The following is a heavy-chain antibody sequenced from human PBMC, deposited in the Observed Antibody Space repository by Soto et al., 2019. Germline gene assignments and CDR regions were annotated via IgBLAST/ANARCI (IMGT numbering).Heavy chain of an antibody. CDR2: INAGNGNT. Sequence: QVQLVQSGAEVKKPGASVKVSCKASGYTFTSYAMHWVRQAPGQRLEWMGWINAGNGNTKYSQKFQGRVTITRDTSVSTAYMELSSLRSEDTAVYYCARSIGVVTAADYWGQGTLVTVSS. J-gene: IGHJ4*02. CDR3: ARSIGVVTAADY. D-gene: IGHD2-21*02. CDR1: GYTFTSYA. V-gene: IGHV1-3*01.